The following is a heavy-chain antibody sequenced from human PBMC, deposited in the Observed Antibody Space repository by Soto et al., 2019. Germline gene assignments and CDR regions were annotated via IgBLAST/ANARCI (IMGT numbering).Heavy chain of an antibody. D-gene: IGHD3-10*01. J-gene: IGHJ4*02. Sequence: SVKVSCKASGGTFSSYAISWVRQAPGQGLEWMGGIIPIFGTANYAQKFQGRVTITADESTSTAYMELSSLRSEDTAVYYCARAPSSGSYWTYFDYWGQGALVTVSS. CDR1: GGTFSSYA. CDR2: IIPIFGTA. CDR3: ARAPSSGSYWTYFDY. V-gene: IGHV1-69*13.